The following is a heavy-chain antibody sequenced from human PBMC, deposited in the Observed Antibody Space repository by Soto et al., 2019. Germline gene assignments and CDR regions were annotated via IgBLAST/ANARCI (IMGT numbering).Heavy chain of an antibody. D-gene: IGHD1-26*01. Sequence: GESLKISCKGSGYSFTSYCIGWVRQMPGKGLEWMGIIYPGDSDTRYSPSFQGQVTISADKSISTAYLQWSSLKASDTAMYYCASYSGSDYSGFDNWGQGTLVTVSS. CDR1: GYSFTSYC. V-gene: IGHV5-51*01. CDR2: IYPGDSDT. J-gene: IGHJ4*02. CDR3: ASYSGSDYSGFDN.